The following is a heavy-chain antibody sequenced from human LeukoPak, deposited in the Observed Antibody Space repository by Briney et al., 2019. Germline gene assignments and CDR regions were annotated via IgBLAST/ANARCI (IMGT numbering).Heavy chain of an antibody. CDR3: AREGSSSRFFDL. Sequence: GGSLRLSCAASGFSFSSSEMTWVRQAPGKGLEWVAYITSSSNTIYYADSVKGRFTVSRDNAKKSLYLQMRSLRADDTALYYCAREGSSSRFFDLWGQGTLATVSS. D-gene: IGHD6-6*01. J-gene: IGHJ4*02. CDR2: ITSSSNTI. CDR1: GFSFSSSE. V-gene: IGHV3-48*03.